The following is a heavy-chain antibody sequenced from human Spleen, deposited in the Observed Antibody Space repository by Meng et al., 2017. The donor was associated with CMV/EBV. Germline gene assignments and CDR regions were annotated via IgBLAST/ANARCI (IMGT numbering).Heavy chain of an antibody. CDR3: ATSRGGCTRASCYNPYGMDV. CDR2: IIPIFGTA. CDR1: SYT. V-gene: IGHV1-69*05. D-gene: IGHD2-2*02. J-gene: IGHJ6*02. Sequence: SYTVSWVRQAPGQGLEWMGGIIPIFGTANYAQKLQGRVTITTDESTSTAHMELSSLRSEDTAVYYCATSRGGCTRASCYNPYGMDVWGQGTTVTVSS.